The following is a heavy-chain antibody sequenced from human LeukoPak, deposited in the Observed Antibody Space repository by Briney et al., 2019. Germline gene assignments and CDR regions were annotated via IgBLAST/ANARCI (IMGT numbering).Heavy chain of an antibody. J-gene: IGHJ4*02. V-gene: IGHV3-23*01. D-gene: IGHD7-27*01. CDR2: ISGSGGTVGST. CDR3: AKSSNWAYYFDY. Sequence: GGSLRLSCVASGFSFIDYGMHWVRQAPGKGLEWVSSISGSGGTVGSTNYADSVKGRFTISRDNSKDALYLQINSLRAEDTAVYYCAKSSNWAYYFDYWGQGTLVTVSS. CDR1: GFSFIDYG.